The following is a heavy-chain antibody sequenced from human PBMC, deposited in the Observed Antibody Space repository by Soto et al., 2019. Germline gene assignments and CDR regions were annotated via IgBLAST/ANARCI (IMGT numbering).Heavy chain of an antibody. CDR2: IIPLFGTT. Sequence: QVQVVQSGVEVRRPGSSVKVSCKASGDTFKNCVISWVRQAPGQGLEWMGGIIPLFGTTDFAQRFQGRLTITTDESTTTAYMELSRLRSGDTATYCCAAELGFGKLSVVWGQGTTVIVSS. D-gene: IGHD3-10*01. V-gene: IGHV1-69*01. CDR3: AAELGFGKLSVV. CDR1: GDTFKNCV. J-gene: IGHJ6*02.